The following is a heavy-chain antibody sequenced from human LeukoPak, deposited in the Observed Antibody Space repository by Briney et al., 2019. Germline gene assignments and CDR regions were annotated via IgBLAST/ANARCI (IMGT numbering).Heavy chain of an antibody. Sequence: SETLSLTCTVSGGSISSYYWSWIRQPPGKGLEWIGYIYYSGSTNYNPSLKSRVTISVDTSKNQFSLKLSSVTAADTAVYYCARAVYYYGSGFDYWGQGTLVTVSS. CDR3: ARAVYYYGSGFDY. D-gene: IGHD3-10*01. V-gene: IGHV4-59*01. J-gene: IGHJ4*02. CDR2: IYYSGST. CDR1: GGSISSYY.